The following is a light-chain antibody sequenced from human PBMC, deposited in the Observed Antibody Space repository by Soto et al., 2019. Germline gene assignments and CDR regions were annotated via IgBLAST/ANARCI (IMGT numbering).Light chain of an antibody. CDR3: SSYTTSSTIV. CDR2: DVS. V-gene: IGLV2-14*01. J-gene: IGLJ1*01. CDR1: SSDVGGFNF. Sequence: QSVLTQPASVSGSPGQSITISCTGTSSDVGGFNFVSWYQQPPGKAPKLMIYDVSHRPSGVSNRFSGSKSGKTASLTISGLQAEDDGDYYCSSYTTSSTIVFGTVTKVTAL.